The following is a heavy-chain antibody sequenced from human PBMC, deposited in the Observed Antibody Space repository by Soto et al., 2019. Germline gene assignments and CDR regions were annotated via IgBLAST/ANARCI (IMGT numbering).Heavy chain of an antibody. CDR1: GGSISSSSYY. CDR3: ASPGIAAAGTGYYYYYGMDV. D-gene: IGHD6-13*01. V-gene: IGHV4-39*01. J-gene: IGHJ6*02. Sequence: SETLSLTCTVSGGSISSSSYYWGWIRQPPGKGLEWIGSIYYSGSTYYNPSLKSRVTISVDTSKNQFSLKLSSVTAADTAVYYCASPGIAAAGTGYYYYYGMDVWGQGTTVTVSS. CDR2: IYYSGST.